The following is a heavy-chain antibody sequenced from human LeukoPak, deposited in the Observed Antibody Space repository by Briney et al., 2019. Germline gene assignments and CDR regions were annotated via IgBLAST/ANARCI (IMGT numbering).Heavy chain of an antibody. CDR2: ISDVGGNT. Sequence: PGGSLRLSCAASGFTFGNYAMSWVRQAPGKGLEWVSVISDVGGNTYYADSVKGRFTISRDNSKNTLYLQMNSLRAEDTAVYYCANGREIYANVDYWGQGTLVTVSS. CDR1: GFTFGNYA. D-gene: IGHD2-8*01. V-gene: IGHV3-23*01. CDR3: ANGREIYANVDY. J-gene: IGHJ4*02.